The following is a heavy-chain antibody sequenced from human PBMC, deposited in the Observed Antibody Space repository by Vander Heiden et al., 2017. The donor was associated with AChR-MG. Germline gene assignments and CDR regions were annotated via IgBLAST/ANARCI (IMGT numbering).Heavy chain of an antibody. CDR1: GYTFTSYA. CDR3: AREGVATGMDV. Sequence: QVQLVQSGAEVKKPGASVQVSCKASGYTFTSYAMHWVRQAPGQRLEWMGWINAGNGNTKYSQKFQGRVTITRDTSASIAYMELSSLRSEDTAVYYCAREGVATGMDVWGQGTTVTVSS. D-gene: IGHD5-12*01. CDR2: INAGNGNT. V-gene: IGHV1-3*01. J-gene: IGHJ6*02.